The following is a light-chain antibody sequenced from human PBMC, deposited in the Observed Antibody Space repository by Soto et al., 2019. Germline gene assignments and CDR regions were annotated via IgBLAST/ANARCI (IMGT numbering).Light chain of an antibody. V-gene: IGLV1-44*01. CDR3: AAWDDSLNGQVV. J-gene: IGLJ2*01. Sequence: QSALTQPPSASGTPGQRVTISCSGSSSNIGSNTVNWYQQLPGTAHKLLIYSNNQRPSGVPDRFSGSKSGTSASLAISGLQSEDEADYYCAAWDDSLNGQVVFGGGTKLTVL. CDR2: SNN. CDR1: SSNIGSNT.